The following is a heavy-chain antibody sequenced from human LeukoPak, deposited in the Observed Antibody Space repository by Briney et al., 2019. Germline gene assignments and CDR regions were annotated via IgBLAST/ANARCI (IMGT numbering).Heavy chain of an antibody. CDR2: ITSFSTSI. D-gene: IGHD6-19*01. J-gene: IGHJ4*02. CDR3: ATEKYDSGEDGDFDH. V-gene: IGHV3-21*01. CDR1: GFTFDTYS. Sequence: GGSLRLSCAASGFTFDTYSMTWVRQAPGKGLEWVCSITSFSTSIHYADSVNVRFIISREKAKISLLLKMQSTRAEDTAIYYSATEKYDSGEDGDFDHWGQGTVVTVSS.